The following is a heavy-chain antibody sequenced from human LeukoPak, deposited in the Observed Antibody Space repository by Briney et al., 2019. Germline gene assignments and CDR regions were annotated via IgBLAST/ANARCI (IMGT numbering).Heavy chain of an antibody. Sequence: GGSLRLSCAASGFTFSSYGMHWVRQAPGKGLEWVAVIWYDGSNKYYADSVKGRFTISRDNSKNTLYLQMNSLRAEDTAVYYCARDRFALWLGELSSLDPWGQGTLVTVSS. CDR2: IWYDGSNK. D-gene: IGHD3-10*01. V-gene: IGHV3-33*01. CDR3: ARDRFALWLGELSSLDP. CDR1: GFTFSSYG. J-gene: IGHJ5*02.